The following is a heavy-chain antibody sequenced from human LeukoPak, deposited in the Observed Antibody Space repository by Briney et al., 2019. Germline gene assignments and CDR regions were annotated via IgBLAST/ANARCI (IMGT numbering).Heavy chain of an antibody. Sequence: SETLSLTCTVSGGSVSSGSYYWSWIRQPPGKGLEWIGYIYYSGSTNYNPSLKSRVTISVDTSKNQFSLKLSSVTAADTAVYYCARGLLGDGAFDIWGQGTMVTVSS. CDR1: GGSVSSGSYY. CDR3: ARGLLGDGAFDI. CDR2: IYYSGST. D-gene: IGHD5-24*01. V-gene: IGHV4-61*01. J-gene: IGHJ3*02.